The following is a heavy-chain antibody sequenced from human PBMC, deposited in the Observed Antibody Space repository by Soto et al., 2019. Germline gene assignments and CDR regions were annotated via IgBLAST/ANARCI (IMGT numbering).Heavy chain of an antibody. CDR1: GFTFSSYS. CDR2: ISASSDYI. D-gene: IGHD3-3*02. J-gene: IGHJ6*02. Sequence: PGGSLRLSCTASGFTFSSYSMSWVRQAPGKGLEWVSSISASSDYIFYIDSLKGRLTISRDNAKNSLYLQLNSLRAEDTAVYYCARHFRSPICYDGMDVWGQGTTVTVSS. CDR3: ARHFRSPICYDGMDV. V-gene: IGHV3-21*01.